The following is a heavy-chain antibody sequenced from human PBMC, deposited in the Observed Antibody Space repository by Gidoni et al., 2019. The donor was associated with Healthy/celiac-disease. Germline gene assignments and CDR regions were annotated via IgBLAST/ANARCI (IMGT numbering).Heavy chain of an antibody. D-gene: IGHD5-18*01. CDR2: IYYSGST. Sequence: VPPQESGPRLVETSEAPSLTCPVSGGSVSSGSYYWSWIRQPPGKGLEWIGYIYYSGSTNYNPSLKSRVTISVDTSKNQFSLKLSSVTAADTAVYYCATHRGYSYGRWVYWGQGTLVTVSS. CDR1: GGSVSSGSYY. CDR3: ATHRGYSYGRWVY. J-gene: IGHJ4*02. V-gene: IGHV4-61*01.